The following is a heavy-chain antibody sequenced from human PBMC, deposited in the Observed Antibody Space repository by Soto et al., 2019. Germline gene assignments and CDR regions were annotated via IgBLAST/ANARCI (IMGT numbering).Heavy chain of an antibody. J-gene: IGHJ4*02. V-gene: IGHV3-30*03. CDR3: SSGSPSSFDY. CDR2: ISYDGSKK. D-gene: IGHD3-10*01. Sequence: QVQLVESGGGVVQPGRSLRLSCAASGFTFSSYGMHWARQAPGKGLEWVALISYDGSKKYYADSVKGRFTISRDNSKNTLYLQMNSLRAEDTAVYFASSGSPSSFDYWGQGTLVTVSS. CDR1: GFTFSSYG.